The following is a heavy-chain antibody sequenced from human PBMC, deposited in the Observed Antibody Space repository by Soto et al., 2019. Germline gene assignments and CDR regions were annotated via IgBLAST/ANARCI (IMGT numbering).Heavy chain of an antibody. CDR3: AKNQGVELVPLATVDWFDP. CDR1: GFIFENFG. Sequence: GGSLRLSCAASGFIFENFGMSWVRQAPGKGLEWISSISGSGFKKYYADSVKGRFTISRDNSKSTVYLELNNLSAEDTAVYHCAKNQGVELVPLATVDWFDPWGQGSGGTVS. V-gene: IGHV3-23*01. CDR2: ISGSGFKK. D-gene: IGHD1-26*01. J-gene: IGHJ5*02.